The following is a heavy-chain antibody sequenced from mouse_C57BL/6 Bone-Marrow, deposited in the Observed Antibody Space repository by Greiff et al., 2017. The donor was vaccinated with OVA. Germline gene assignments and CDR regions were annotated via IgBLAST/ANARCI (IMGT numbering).Heavy chain of an antibody. V-gene: IGHV1-63*01. D-gene: IGHD4-1*01. CDR1: GYTFTNYW. CDR2: IYPGGGYP. CDR3: ARSGWDGAMDY. Sequence: QVQLQQSGAELVRPGTSVKMSCKASGYTFTNYWIGWAKQRPGHGLEWIGDIYPGGGYPNYNEKFKGKATLTADKSSSTAYMQFSSLTSEDAAIYYCARSGWDGAMDYWGQGTSVTVSS. J-gene: IGHJ4*01.